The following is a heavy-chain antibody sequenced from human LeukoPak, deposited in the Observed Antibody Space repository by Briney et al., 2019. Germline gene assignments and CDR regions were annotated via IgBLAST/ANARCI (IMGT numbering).Heavy chain of an antibody. J-gene: IGHJ4*02. CDR2: INPNSGGT. V-gene: IGHV1-2*02. D-gene: IGHD5-18*01. Sequence: GASVKVSCKASGYTFTGYYMHWVRQAPGQGLEWMGWINPNSGGTNYAQKFQGRVTMTRDTSISTAYMELSRLRSDDTAVYYCARVRGYSYGRHFDYWGQGTLVTVSS. CDR1: GYTFTGYY. CDR3: ARVRGYSYGRHFDY.